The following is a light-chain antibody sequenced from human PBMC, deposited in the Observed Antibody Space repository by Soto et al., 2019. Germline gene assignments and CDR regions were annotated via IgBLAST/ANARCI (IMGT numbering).Light chain of an antibody. CDR3: QQYGSTLRT. Sequence: EMVLTQSPGTLSLSPGDRATLSCRASQSVTGTYLAWYQHKRGQAPRLLIYGESIRATGIPDMFRGSGAGPDFTLTISRREPEDFAVYYCQQYGSTLRTIEQGTKVEF. V-gene: IGKV3-20*01. CDR1: QSVTGTY. J-gene: IGKJ1*01. CDR2: GES.